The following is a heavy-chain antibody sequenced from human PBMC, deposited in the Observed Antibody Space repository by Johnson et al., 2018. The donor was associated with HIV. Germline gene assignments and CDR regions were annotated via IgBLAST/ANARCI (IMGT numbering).Heavy chain of an antibody. Sequence: VQLVESGGGVVRPGGSLRLSCAASGFTFDDYGMSWVRQAPGKGLEWVSLIYSVAGTNNAEAVQGRFTISRHNSKNPLYLQMNSLRVEDTAMYYCARGPILEWLSGDGFDMWGQGTKVTV. CDR3: ARGPILEWLSGDGFDM. V-gene: IGHV3-20*04. D-gene: IGHD3-3*01. CDR2: IYSVAGT. J-gene: IGHJ3*02. CDR1: GFTFDDYG.